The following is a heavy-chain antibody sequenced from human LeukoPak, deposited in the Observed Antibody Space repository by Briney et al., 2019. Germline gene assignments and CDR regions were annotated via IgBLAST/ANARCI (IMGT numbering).Heavy chain of an antibody. CDR2: IYTSGST. V-gene: IGHV4-61*02. D-gene: IGHD3-22*01. CDR3: ATEPYYYDSSGYYY. CDR1: GYSISSGSYY. J-gene: IGHJ4*02. Sequence: PSETLSLTCTVSGYSISSGSYYWSWIRQPAGKGLEWIGRIYTSGSTNYNPSLKSRVTISVDTSKNQFSLKLSSVTAADTAVYYCATEPYYYDSSGYYYWGQGTLVTVSS.